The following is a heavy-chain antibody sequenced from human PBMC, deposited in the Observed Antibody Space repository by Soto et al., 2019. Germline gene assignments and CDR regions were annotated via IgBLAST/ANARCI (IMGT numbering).Heavy chain of an antibody. CDR2: ISWNSGSI. CDR3: AKGPHYGDYQDY. Sequence: GGSLRLSCAASGFTFDYYAMHWVRQAPGKGLEWVSGISWNSGSIGYADSVKGRFTISRDNAKNSLYLQVKSLRAEDTALYYCAKGPHYGDYQDYWGQGTLVTVSS. J-gene: IGHJ4*02. D-gene: IGHD4-17*01. CDR1: GFTFDYYA. V-gene: IGHV3-9*01.